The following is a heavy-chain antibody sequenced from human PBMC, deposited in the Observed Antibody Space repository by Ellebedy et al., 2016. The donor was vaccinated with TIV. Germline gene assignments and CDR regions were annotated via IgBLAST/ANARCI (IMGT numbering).Heavy chain of an antibody. CDR3: ARTRYCSSTSCYLVGVYWFDP. CDR1: GGSISSYY. D-gene: IGHD2-2*01. J-gene: IGHJ5*02. CDR2: IYTSGST. V-gene: IGHV4-4*07. Sequence: SETLSLXXTVSGGSISSYYWSWIRQPAGKGLEWIGRIYTSGSTNYNPSLKSRVTMSVDTSKNQFSLKLSSVTAADTAVYYCARTRYCSSTSCYLVGVYWFDPWGQGTLVTVSS.